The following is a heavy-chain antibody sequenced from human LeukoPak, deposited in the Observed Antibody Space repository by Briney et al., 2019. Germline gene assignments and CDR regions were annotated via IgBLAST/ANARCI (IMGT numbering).Heavy chain of an antibody. CDR2: IYYSGST. V-gene: IGHV4-39*07. D-gene: IGHD2-2*01. J-gene: IGHJ5*02. CDR1: GGSISSSSYY. Sequence: SETLSLTCTVSGGSISSSSYYWGWIRQPPGKGLEWIGSIYYSGSTYYNPSLKSRVTISVDTSKNQFSLKLSSVTAADTAVYYCARDQGSTSRPLSRLDPWGQGTLVTVSS. CDR3: ARDQGSTSRPLSRLDP.